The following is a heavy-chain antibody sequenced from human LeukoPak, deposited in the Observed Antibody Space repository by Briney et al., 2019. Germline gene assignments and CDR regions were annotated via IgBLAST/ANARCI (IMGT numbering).Heavy chain of an antibody. Sequence: PGGSLRLSCTASGFTFRTYAMNWVRQAPGKGLEWLSGISGSGNDTYYADSVKGRFIISRDNSKNMMYLQMNSLTVEDTATYYCAKRTMSAFDSWGQGTLLIVSS. V-gene: IGHV3-23*01. CDR3: AKRTMSAFDS. CDR1: GFTFRTYA. J-gene: IGHJ4*02. CDR2: ISGSGNDT.